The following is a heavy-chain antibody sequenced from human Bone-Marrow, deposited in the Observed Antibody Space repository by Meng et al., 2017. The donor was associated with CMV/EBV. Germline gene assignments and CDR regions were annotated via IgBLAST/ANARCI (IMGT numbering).Heavy chain of an antibody. CDR3: AKSLGFWGGYYPPLAAY. Sequence: SETLSLTCSVSGDSISSSEYYYWGWIRQPPGKGLECIGSIYYYGGSTYYNPSLKTRVTISVETSKNQFSLKLSSVTAADTAVYYCAKSLGFWGGYYPPLAAYWGQGTPVTVSS. V-gene: IGHV4-39*07. J-gene: IGHJ4*02. D-gene: IGHD3-3*01. CDR1: GDSISSSEYYY. CDR2: IYYYGGST.